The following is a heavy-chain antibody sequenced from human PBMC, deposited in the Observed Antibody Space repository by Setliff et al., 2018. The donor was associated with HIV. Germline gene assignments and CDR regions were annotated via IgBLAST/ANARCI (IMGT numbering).Heavy chain of an antibody. J-gene: IGHJ3*02. CDR1: GGSISSTNW. V-gene: IGHV4-4*02. CDR3: ARLTTGAAFDI. Sequence: SETLSLTCAVSGGSISSTNWWSWVRQPPGKGLEWIGEIYHSGSTNYKPSLKSRVTISVDKSKNQFSLKLSSVIAADTAVYYCARLTTGAAFDIWGQGTMVTVSS. D-gene: IGHD4-17*01. CDR2: IYHSGST.